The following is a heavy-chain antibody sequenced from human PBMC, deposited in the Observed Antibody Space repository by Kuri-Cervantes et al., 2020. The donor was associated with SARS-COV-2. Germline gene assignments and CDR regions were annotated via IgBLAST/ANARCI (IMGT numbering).Heavy chain of an antibody. CDR1: GYSFTSYW. J-gene: IGHJ4*02. D-gene: IGHD2-2*01. V-gene: IGHV5-51*01. CDR2: IYPGDSDT. Sequence: EESLKISCKGSGYSFTSYWIGWVRQMPGKGLEWMGIIYPGDSDTRYSPSFQGQVTISADKSISTAYLQWSSLKASDTAMYYCATGLVVPAAMRDYWGQGTLVTVSS. CDR3: ATGLVVPAAMRDY.